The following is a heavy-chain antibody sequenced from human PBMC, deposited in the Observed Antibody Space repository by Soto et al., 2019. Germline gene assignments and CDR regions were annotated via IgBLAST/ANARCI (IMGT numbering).Heavy chain of an antibody. Sequence: VKVSCKASGFTFTSSAVQWVRQARAQRLEWIGWIVVGSGNTNYAQKFQESVTITRDMSTSTAYMELSSPRADDMAVYYCAKDHRAPTVTTHSYYYYGMDVWGQGTTVTVSS. D-gene: IGHD4-17*01. CDR1: GFTFTSSA. CDR3: AKDHRAPTVTTHSYYYYGMDV. J-gene: IGHJ6*02. V-gene: IGHV1-58*01. CDR2: IVVGSGNT.